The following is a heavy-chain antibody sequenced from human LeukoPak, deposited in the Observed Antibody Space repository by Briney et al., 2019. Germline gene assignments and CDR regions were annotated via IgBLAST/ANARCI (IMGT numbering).Heavy chain of an antibody. Sequence: PGGSLRLSCAASGFTVSSNNMSWVRQAPGKGLEWVSVIYSGGSTYYADSVKGRFTISRDNSKNTLYLQMNSLRAEDTAVYYCAREGGSYYFYFDYWGQGTLVTVSS. D-gene: IGHD1-26*01. CDR1: GFTVSSNN. CDR2: IYSGGST. V-gene: IGHV3-66*02. J-gene: IGHJ4*02. CDR3: AREGGSYYFYFDY.